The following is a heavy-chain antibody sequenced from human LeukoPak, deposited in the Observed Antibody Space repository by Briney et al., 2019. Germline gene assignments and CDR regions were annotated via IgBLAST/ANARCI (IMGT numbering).Heavy chain of an antibody. CDR3: ARTTHTDY. J-gene: IGHJ4*02. CDR2: IKEDSSEK. V-gene: IGHV3-7*01. D-gene: IGHD1-1*01. CDR1: GFTFNTYW. Sequence: PGGSLRLSCAASGFTFNTYWMTWVRQAPGKGLEWVATIKEDSSEKYYVDSVRGRLTISRDNAENSLYLQMNSLRVEDTAVYYCARTTHTDYWGQGTLVTVSS.